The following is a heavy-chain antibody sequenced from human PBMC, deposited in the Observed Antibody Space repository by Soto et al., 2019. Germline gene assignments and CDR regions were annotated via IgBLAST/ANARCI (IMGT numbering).Heavy chain of an antibody. CDR1: GFTFSSDS. V-gene: IGHV3-21*01. CDR3: ASMGAAAEIDY. J-gene: IGHJ4*02. CDR2: ISSSSSYI. D-gene: IGHD6-13*01. Sequence: EVQLVESGGGLVKPGGSLRLSCAASGFTFSSDSMNWVRQAPGKGLEWVSSISSSSSYIYYADSVKGRFTISRDNAKNSLYLQMNSLRAEDTAVYYCASMGAAAEIDYWGQGTLVTVSS.